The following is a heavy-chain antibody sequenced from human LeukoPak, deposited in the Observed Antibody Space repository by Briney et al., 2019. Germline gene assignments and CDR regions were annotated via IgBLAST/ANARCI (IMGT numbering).Heavy chain of an antibody. CDR1: GGSISGYY. Sequence: SETPSLTCTVSGGSISGYYWSWIRQPPGKGLEWIGYIYTSGSTNYNPSLKSRVTISVDTSKNQFSLKLSSVTAADTAVYYCARHASGSYYYYYMDVWGKGTTVTVSS. CDR3: ARHASGSYYYYYMDV. J-gene: IGHJ6*03. CDR2: IYTSGST. V-gene: IGHV4-4*09. D-gene: IGHD1-26*01.